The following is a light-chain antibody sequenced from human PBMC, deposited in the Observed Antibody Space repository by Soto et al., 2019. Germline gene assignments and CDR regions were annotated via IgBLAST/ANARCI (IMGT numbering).Light chain of an antibody. V-gene: IGKV3-20*01. CDR1: QSFTSTS. J-gene: IGKJ1*01. CDR2: GAS. CDR3: QQYDSSPRT. Sequence: EIVLTQSPGTLSLSPGERATLSCRASQSFTSTSLAWYQQKPGQAPRLLISGASRRAAGIPDRFSGSGSGTDFTLTISRLESEDIAVYYCQQYDSSPRTFDQGTKVDIK.